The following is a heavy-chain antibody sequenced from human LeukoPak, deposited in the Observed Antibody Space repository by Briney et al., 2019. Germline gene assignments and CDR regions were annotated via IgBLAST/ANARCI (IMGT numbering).Heavy chain of an antibody. V-gene: IGHV3-30*02. CDR2: IRYDGSNK. Sequence: GGSLRLSCAASGFTFSSYGMHRVRQAPGKGLEWVAFIRYDGSNKYYADSVKGRFTISRDNSKNTLYLQMNSLRAEDTAVYYCAKVSSKYGHNINYYGMDVWGQGTTVTVSS. CDR1: GFTFSSYG. D-gene: IGHD4-17*01. J-gene: IGHJ6*02. CDR3: AKVSSKYGHNINYYGMDV.